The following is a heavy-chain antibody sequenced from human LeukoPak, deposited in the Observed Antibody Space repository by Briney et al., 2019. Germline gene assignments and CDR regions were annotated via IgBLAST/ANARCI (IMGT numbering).Heavy chain of an antibody. J-gene: IGHJ4*02. CDR1: GFTFNTYA. CDR3: AKTTVGYSSGRYPGWPADC. D-gene: IGHD6-19*01. Sequence: PGGSLRLSCEASGFTFNTYAIYWVRQAPGKGLEWVSGICGSGGCTYYADSVKGRFTISRDNSKNTVYLQMNSLTADDTAVYYGAKTTVGYSSGRYPGWPADCWGQGTLVTVSS. CDR2: ICGSGGCT. V-gene: IGHV3-23*01.